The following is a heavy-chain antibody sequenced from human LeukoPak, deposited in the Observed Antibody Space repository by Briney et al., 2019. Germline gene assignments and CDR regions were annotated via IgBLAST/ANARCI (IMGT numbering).Heavy chain of an antibody. J-gene: IGHJ4*02. CDR3: TTDKQMSPDY. Sequence: SCKASGYTFSSYSMNWVRQAPGKGLEWVGRLKSRKDGGTTDYAAPVKGRFIISRDDSINTLYLQMNSLKTEDTAVYYCTTDKQMSPDYWGQGTLVTVSS. CDR1: GYTFSSYS. CDR2: LKSRKDGGTT. V-gene: IGHV3-15*01. D-gene: IGHD5-24*01.